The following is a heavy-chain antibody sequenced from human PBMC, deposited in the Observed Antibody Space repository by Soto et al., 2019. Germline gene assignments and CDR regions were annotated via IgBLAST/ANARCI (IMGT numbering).Heavy chain of an antibody. Sequence: QVQLQESGPGLVKPSETMSLTCSVSGDSVSRYYWGWIRVPPGKGLEWIGFIYHNGATTYNPSLKCRVTISLDTPKNQFSLTLTSVTAADTAVYYCARVPGGGNHFDYWGQGTLVTVS. D-gene: IGHD2-15*01. CDR1: GDSVSRYY. CDR3: ARVPGGGNHFDY. CDR2: IYHNGAT. V-gene: IGHV4-59*02. J-gene: IGHJ4*02.